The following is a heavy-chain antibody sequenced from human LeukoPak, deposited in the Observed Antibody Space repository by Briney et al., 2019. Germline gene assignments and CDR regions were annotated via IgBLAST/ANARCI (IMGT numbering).Heavy chain of an antibody. CDR1: GGSFSEYC. CDR2: INHSGST. V-gene: IGHV4-34*01. J-gene: IGHJ5*02. CDR3: ARGGARRNWCDP. Sequence: SETLSLTCAVSGGSFSEYCWNWIRQPPGKGLEWIGEINHSGSTNYNPSLKSRVTISVDTSKNQFSLKLSSVTAADTAVYYCARGGARRNWCDPWGQGTLVTVSS.